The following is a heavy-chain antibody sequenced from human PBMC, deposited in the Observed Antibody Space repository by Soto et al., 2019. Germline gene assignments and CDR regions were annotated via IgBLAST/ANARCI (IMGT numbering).Heavy chain of an antibody. CDR3: ARDQLRLVGPDYAFYL. CDR1: GYSISSAYF. Sequence: PSETLSLTCAVSGYSISSAYFWGWIRQPPGKGLEWIASIYHSGTTYYNPSLKSRVTISVDPSENQFSLELDSVTAADTAVYFWARDQLRLVGPDYAFYLWGQGTMVTVSS. J-gene: IGHJ3*01. D-gene: IGHD2-8*02. V-gene: IGHV4-38-2*02. CDR2: IYHSGTT.